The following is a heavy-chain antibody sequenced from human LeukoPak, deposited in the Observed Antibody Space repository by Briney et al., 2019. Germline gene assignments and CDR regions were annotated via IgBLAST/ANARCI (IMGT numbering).Heavy chain of an antibody. D-gene: IGHD2-8*01. V-gene: IGHV1-2*02. CDR1: GYTFTGYY. CDR2: INPNSGGT. CDR3: ARPRYCTNGVCYPIFDY. J-gene: IGHJ4*02. Sequence: ASVKVSCKASGYTFTGYYMHWVRQAPGQGLEWMGWINPNSGGTNYAQTLQGRVTMTRDTSISTAYMELSRLRSDDTAVYYCARPRYCTNGVCYPIFDYWGQGTLVTVSS.